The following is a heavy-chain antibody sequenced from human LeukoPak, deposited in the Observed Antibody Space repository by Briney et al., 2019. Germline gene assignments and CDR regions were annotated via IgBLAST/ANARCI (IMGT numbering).Heavy chain of an antibody. CDR3: ARDYGGNLPYYYWFDP. CDR1: GVSISTFY. J-gene: IGHJ5*02. Sequence: SETLSLTCTVSGVSISTFYWSWLRQPAGKGLEWIGRVYTSGRTNYNPSLESRVTMSVDTSKNLFSLELSSVTAADTALYYCARDYGGNLPYYYWFDPWGQGTLVTVSS. V-gene: IGHV4-4*07. D-gene: IGHD2/OR15-2a*01. CDR2: VYTSGRT.